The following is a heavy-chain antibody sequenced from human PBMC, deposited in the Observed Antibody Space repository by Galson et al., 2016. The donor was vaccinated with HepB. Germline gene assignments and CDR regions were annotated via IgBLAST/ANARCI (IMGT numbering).Heavy chain of an antibody. Sequence: SLRLSCAASGFTFSGYKMNWVRQAPGKALEWVSYISTTSSAIYYADSVKGRFSISRDNAESSLYLQMSSLTAEDTAVYYCAKWSDAAATYWGQGALVTVSS. J-gene: IGHJ4*02. CDR3: AKWSDAAATY. CDR2: ISTTSSAI. CDR1: GFTFSGYK. D-gene: IGHD6-13*01. V-gene: IGHV3-48*01.